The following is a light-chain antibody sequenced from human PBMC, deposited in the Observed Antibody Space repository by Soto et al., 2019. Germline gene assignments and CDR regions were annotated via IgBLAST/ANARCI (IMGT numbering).Light chain of an antibody. J-gene: IGLJ2*01. V-gene: IGLV3-21*04. CDR1: NIGGES. Sequence: SYELTQSPSVSVAPGETARITCGGNNIGGESVHWYQQKPGQAPVLVIYYNTHRPSGIPERFSGSNSGNTATLTISRVEVGDEADYYCQVWDSGSDHVVFGGGTQLTVL. CDR2: YNT. CDR3: QVWDSGSDHVV.